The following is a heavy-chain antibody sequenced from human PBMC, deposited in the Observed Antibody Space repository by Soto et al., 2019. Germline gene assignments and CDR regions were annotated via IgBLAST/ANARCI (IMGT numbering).Heavy chain of an antibody. Sequence: RGESLKISCKGSGYSFTSYWISWVRQMPGKGLEWMGRIDPSDSYTNYSPSFQGHVTISADKSISTAYLQWSSLKASDTAMYYCARRRNHYYYYGMDVWGQGTTVTVSS. CDR3: ARRRNHYYYYGMDV. J-gene: IGHJ6*02. CDR1: GYSFTSYW. CDR2: IDPSDSYT. V-gene: IGHV5-10-1*01.